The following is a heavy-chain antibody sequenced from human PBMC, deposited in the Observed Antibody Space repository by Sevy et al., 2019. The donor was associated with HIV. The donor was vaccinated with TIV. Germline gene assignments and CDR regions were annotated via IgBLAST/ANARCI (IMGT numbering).Heavy chain of an antibody. CDR2: LTFGCGEI. D-gene: IGHD2-8*01. CDR3: AREGCTKPHDY. Sequence: GGSLRLSCAASGFTFSKYSMSWVRQPPGKGLEWVSTLTFGCGEINYEDSVKGRFTISRDNSKSSVHLQMNNLRPEDTAVYYCAREGCTKPHDYWGQGTLVTVSS. V-gene: IGHV3-23*01. J-gene: IGHJ4*02. CDR1: GFTFSKYS.